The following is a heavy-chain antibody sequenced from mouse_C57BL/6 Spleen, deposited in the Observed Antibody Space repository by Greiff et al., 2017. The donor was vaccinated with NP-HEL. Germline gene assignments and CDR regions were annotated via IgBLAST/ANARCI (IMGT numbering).Heavy chain of an antibody. V-gene: IGHV1-64*01. CDR1: GYTFTSYW. CDR3: ASSGVIPAVSWYFDV. CDR2: IHPNSGST. Sequence: QVQLQQPGAELVKPGASVKLSCKASGYTFTSYWMHWVKQRPGQGLEWIGMIHPNSGSTNYNEKFKSKATLTVDKSSSTAYMQLSSLTSEASAVYSVASSGVIPAVSWYFDVWGTGTTVTVSS. D-gene: IGHD3-2*02. J-gene: IGHJ1*03.